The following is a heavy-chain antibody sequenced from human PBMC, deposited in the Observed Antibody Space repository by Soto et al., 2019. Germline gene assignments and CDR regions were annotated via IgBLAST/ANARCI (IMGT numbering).Heavy chain of an antibody. CDR1: GGSISSGDYY. D-gene: IGHD2-8*01. CDR3: ARNGALDY. CDR2: ILYSGTT. J-gene: IGHJ4*02. V-gene: IGHV4-30-4*01. Sequence: QVQLQESGPGLVKPSQTLSLTCTVSGGSISSGDYYWSWIRQPPGKGLEWIGYILYSGTTNYNPSLESRLTISVDTSKNQFSLKLTSVTAADTTVYYCARNGALDYWGRGTLVTVSS.